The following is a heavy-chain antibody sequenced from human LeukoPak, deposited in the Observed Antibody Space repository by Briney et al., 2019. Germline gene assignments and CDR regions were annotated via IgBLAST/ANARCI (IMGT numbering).Heavy chain of an antibody. Sequence: GGSLRLSCAASGFTFSSYWMSWVRQAPGKGLEWVANIKQDGSESYYVDSVKGRFTFSRDNAKNSLYLQINSLRAEDTAVYYCARAPRYCSSTSCYGEDYWGQGTLVTVSS. D-gene: IGHD2-2*01. CDR3: ARAPRYCSSTSCYGEDY. CDR1: GFTFSSYW. V-gene: IGHV3-7*01. J-gene: IGHJ4*02. CDR2: IKQDGSES.